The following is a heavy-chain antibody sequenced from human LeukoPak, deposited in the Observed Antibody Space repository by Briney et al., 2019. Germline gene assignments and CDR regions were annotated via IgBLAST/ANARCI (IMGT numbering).Heavy chain of an antibody. CDR3: ARDQYDTWSRRGNFDS. J-gene: IGHJ4*02. CDR2: IKLDGSEK. CDR1: GFTFGKYW. Sequence: GGSLRLSCVASGFTFGKYWMSWVRQAPGKGLEWVANIKLDGSEKNYVDSVKGRFTISRYNTKNPLYLQMNSLRAEDTAVFYCARDQYDTWSRRGNFDSWGQGTLVIVSS. D-gene: IGHD3-3*01. V-gene: IGHV3-7*03.